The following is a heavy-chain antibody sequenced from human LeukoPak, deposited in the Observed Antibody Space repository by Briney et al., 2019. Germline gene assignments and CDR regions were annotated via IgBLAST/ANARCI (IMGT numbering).Heavy chain of an antibody. CDR3: ARRRVRGVLIVVSWFDP. D-gene: IGHD3-10*01. CDR2: INHSGST. V-gene: IGHV4-34*01. Sequence: PSETLSLTCAVYGGSFSGYYWSWIRQPPGKGLEWIGEINHSGSTNYNPSLKSRVTISVDTSKNQFSLKLSSVTAADTAVYYCARRRVRGVLIVVSWFDPWAQGTLVTVSS. CDR1: GGSFSGYY. J-gene: IGHJ5*02.